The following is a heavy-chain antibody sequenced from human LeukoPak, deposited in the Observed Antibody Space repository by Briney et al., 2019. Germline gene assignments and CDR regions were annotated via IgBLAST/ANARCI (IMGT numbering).Heavy chain of an antibody. CDR2: IHHSGNT. CDR3: ARWRGDCSSTSCYYYYYYMDV. Sequence: SETLSLTCTVSGYSISSGYYWGWIRPPPGKGLEWIGSIHHSGNTYYNPSLKSRVTISVDTSKNQFSLKLSSVTAADTAVYYCARWRGDCSSTSCYYYYYYMDVWGKGTTVTVSS. D-gene: IGHD2-2*01. J-gene: IGHJ6*03. V-gene: IGHV4-38-2*02. CDR1: GYSISSGYY.